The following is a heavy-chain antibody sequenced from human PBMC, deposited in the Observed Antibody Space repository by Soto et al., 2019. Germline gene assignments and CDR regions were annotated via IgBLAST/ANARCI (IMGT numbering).Heavy chain of an antibody. J-gene: IGHJ4*02. CDR2: INPDSGVT. D-gene: IGHD3-22*01. CDR3: ARSYDSSGYYSGIDS. Sequence: QVQLVQSGAEVKKPGASVKVSCKASGYIFNAYYVHWVRQAPGQGPEWMGWINPDSGVTKYARQFQDRVTMTRDTSIPTVYMELTRLRSDDTAVYFCARSYDSSGYYSGIDSWGQGTLIIVSS. V-gene: IGHV1-2*02. CDR1: GYIFNAYY.